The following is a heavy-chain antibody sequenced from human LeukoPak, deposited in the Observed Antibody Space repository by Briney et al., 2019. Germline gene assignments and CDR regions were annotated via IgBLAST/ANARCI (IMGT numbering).Heavy chain of an antibody. CDR2: IYYSGST. V-gene: IGHV4-59*01. CDR1: GGSFSGYY. CDR3: ARARSYSNRNWYFDL. Sequence: SETLSLTCAVYGGSFSGYYWSWIRQPPGKGLEWIGYIYYSGSTNYNPSLKSRVTISVDTSKNQFSLKLSSVTAADTAVYYCARARSYSNRNWYFDLWGRGTLVTVSS. D-gene: IGHD4-11*01. J-gene: IGHJ2*01.